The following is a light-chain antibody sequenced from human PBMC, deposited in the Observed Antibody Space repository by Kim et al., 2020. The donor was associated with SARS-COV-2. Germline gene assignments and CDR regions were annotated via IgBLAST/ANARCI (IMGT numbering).Light chain of an antibody. V-gene: IGLV10-54*04. CDR1: NNNVGNQG. CDR3: SAWDSSLNAWV. J-gene: IGLJ3*02. CDR2: RNN. Sequence: QAGLTQPPSVSKGLRQTATLTCTGNNNNVGNQGAAWLQQHQGHPPKLLSYRNNNRPSRISERFSASRSGDTASLTITGLQPEDETDYYCSAWDSSLNAWVFGGGTQLTVL.